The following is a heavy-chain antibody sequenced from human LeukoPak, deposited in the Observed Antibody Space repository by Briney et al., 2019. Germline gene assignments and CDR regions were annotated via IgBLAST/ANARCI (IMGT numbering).Heavy chain of an antibody. CDR1: GFTFSSYS. V-gene: IGHV3-21*01. D-gene: IGHD2-21*01. CDR2: ISSSSTYI. CDR3: ARTRPINY. Sequence: GGSLRFSCAASGFTFSSYSMNWVRQTPGKGLEGVSFISSSSTYIYYADSMKGRFTISRDNDKNSLYLRMDSLRVEHTSVYYCARTRPINYWGQETLVTVSS. J-gene: IGHJ4*02.